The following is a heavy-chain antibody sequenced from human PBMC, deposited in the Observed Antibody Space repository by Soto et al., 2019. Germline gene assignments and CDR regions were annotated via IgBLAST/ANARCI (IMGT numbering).Heavy chain of an antibody. CDR3: ARVLGAVAGFSNPYGMDV. J-gene: IGHJ6*02. Sequence: KQSQTLSLPCAISGDSVSSNSAAWNWIRQSPSRGLEWLGRTYYRSKWYNDYAVSVKSRITINPDTSKNQFSLQLNSVTPEDTAVYYCARVLGAVAGFSNPYGMDVWGQGTTVTVSS. V-gene: IGHV6-1*01. CDR2: TYYRSKWYN. D-gene: IGHD6-19*01. CDR1: GDSVSSNSAA.